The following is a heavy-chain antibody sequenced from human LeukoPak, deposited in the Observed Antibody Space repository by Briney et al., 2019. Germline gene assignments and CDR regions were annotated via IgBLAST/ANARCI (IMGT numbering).Heavy chain of an antibody. CDR3: TNSDDYGDY. Sequence: GGSLRLSCTASGFMFSSFWMSWVRQAPGKGLEWVANINQGENERYYVDSVRGRCTISRDDSKNTLYLHMTSLRAEDTAVYYCTNSDDYGDYWGQGTLVTVSS. V-gene: IGHV3-7*01. J-gene: IGHJ4*02. CDR1: GFMFSSFW. CDR2: INQGENER.